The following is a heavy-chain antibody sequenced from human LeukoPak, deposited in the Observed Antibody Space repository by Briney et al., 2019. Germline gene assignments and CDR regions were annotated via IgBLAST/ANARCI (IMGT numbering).Heavy chain of an antibody. Sequence: GRSLRLSCAASGFIFSAYTMNWVRQDPGKGLERVSSISSSSTYKYYADSVKGRFTISRDNAQNSVYLQMNSLRAEDTAVYYCARVAQYYYDSSGYYCPDYWGQGTLVTVSS. D-gene: IGHD3-22*01. J-gene: IGHJ4*02. CDR1: GFIFSAYT. V-gene: IGHV3-21*01. CDR3: ARVAQYYYDSSGYYCPDY. CDR2: ISSSSTYK.